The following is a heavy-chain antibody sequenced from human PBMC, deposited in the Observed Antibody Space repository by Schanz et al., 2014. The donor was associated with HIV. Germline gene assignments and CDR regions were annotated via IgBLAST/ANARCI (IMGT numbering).Heavy chain of an antibody. Sequence: EVQLLESGGGLVQPGGSLRLSCTASGLPFSTYAMSWVRQAPGKGLEWLAGGSRSGANTYYADSVKGRFTISRDNSENTLVLQVNSLRAEDTAVYYCSTSGYYPPNLWGRGTLVTVSS. CDR3: STSGYYPPNL. CDR2: GSRSGANT. CDR1: GLPFSTYA. V-gene: IGHV3-23*01. D-gene: IGHD3-3*01. J-gene: IGHJ2*01.